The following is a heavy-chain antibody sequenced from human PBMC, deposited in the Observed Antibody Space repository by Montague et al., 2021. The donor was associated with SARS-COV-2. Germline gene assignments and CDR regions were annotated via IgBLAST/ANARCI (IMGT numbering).Heavy chain of an antibody. D-gene: IGHD2-15*01. V-gene: IGHV4-59*01. CDR3: ASAGGYCTGGRCYYVY. Sequence: SESLSLTCSVSGGSISTYYWSWIRQPPGKGLGWIGYIYYSGSTNNNPSLKSQVTIAIDTSKNQSSLELSSVTAADMAVYYCASAGGYCTGGRCYYVYWGQGTMVTVSS. CDR1: GGSISTYY. CDR2: IYYSGST. J-gene: IGHJ4*02.